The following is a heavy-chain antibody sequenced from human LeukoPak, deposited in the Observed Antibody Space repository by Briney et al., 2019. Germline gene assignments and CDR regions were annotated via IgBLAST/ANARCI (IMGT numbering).Heavy chain of an antibody. CDR1: GYRFTNYW. CDR2: IYPGDSRV. D-gene: IGHD6-13*01. J-gene: IGHJ5*02. CDR3: ACRDLSSTWSYP. V-gene: IGHV5-51*01. Sequence: GESLKIPRKSVGYRFTNYWIGWVPQMPGKGMEWMGVIYPGDSRVRYNTCFQCPVPIPVDKSVSTAYLQWIRLKASDTAMYYWACRDLSSTWSYPWGQGTLVTVSS.